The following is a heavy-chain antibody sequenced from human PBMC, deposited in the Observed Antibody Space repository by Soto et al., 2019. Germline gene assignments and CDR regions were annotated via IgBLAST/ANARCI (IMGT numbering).Heavy chain of an antibody. CDR2: IIPIFGTA. J-gene: IGHJ4*02. CDR1: GGTFSSYA. V-gene: IGHV1-69*13. CDR3: ARDQGFGYSYGQPFDY. D-gene: IGHD5-18*01. Sequence: GASVKVSCKASGGTFSSYAISWVRQAPGQGLEWMGGIIPIFGTANYAQKFQGRVTITADESTSTAYMELSSLRSEDTAVYYCARDQGFGYSYGQPFDYWGQGTLVTVSS.